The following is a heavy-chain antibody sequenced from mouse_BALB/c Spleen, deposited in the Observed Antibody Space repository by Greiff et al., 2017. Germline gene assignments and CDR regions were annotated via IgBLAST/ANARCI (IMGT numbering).Heavy chain of an antibody. D-gene: IGHD4-1*01. V-gene: IGHV1-81*01. J-gene: IGHJ2*01. CDR1: GYTFTDYV. CDR2: IYPGSGST. CDR3: ARWDALYYFDY. Sequence: QVQLQQSGPELVKPGASVKMSCKASGYTFTDYVISWVKQRTGQGLEWIGEIYPGSGSTYYNEKFKGKATLTADKSSNTAYMQLSSLTSEDSAVYFCARWDALYYFDYWGQGTTLTVSS.